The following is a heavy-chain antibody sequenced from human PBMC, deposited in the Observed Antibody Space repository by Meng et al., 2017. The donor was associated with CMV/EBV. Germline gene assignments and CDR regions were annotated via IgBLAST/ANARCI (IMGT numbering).Heavy chain of an antibody. D-gene: IGHD3-3*01. CDR1: GYTFTSYD. CDR2: MNPNSGNT. Sequence: ASVKVSCKASGYTFTSYDINWVRQATGQGLEWMGWMNPNSGNTGYAQKFQGRVTITRNTSISTAYMELSNLRSEDTAVYYCARRSVVVPAAPWTYYDFWSGYYTEGYYYYGMDVWGQGTTVTV. CDR3: ARRSVVVPAAPWTYYDFWSGYYTEGYYYYGMDV. J-gene: IGHJ6*02. V-gene: IGHV1-8*03.